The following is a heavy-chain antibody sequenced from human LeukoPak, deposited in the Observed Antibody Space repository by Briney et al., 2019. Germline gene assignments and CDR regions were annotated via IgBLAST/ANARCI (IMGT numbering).Heavy chain of an antibody. Sequence: SETLSLTCTVSGGSISSYYWSWIQQPAGKGLEWIGRIYTSGSTNYNPSLKSRVTMSVDTSKNQFSLKLSSVTAADTAVYYCARGHSLDYYYYYMDVWGKGTTVTVSS. CDR1: GGSISSYY. J-gene: IGHJ6*03. D-gene: IGHD3-16*01. CDR2: IYTSGST. CDR3: ARGHSLDYYYYYMDV. V-gene: IGHV4-4*07.